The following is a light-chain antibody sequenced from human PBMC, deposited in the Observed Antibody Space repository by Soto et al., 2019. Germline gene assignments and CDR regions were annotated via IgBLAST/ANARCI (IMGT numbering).Light chain of an antibody. CDR2: GAS. V-gene: IGKV3-15*01. J-gene: IGKJ4*01. CDR1: QSVSSN. CDR3: QQYNKWPLT. Sequence: EIVITQSPSTLSVSPCERSTLSCRASQSVSSNLAWYQQKPGQAPRLLIYGASTGATGIPARFSGSGSGTEFTLTISSLQSEDFAVYYCQQYNKWPLTFGGGTKVDIK.